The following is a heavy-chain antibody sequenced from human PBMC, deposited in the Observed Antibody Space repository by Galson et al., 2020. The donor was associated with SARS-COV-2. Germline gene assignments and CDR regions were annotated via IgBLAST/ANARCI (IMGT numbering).Heavy chain of an antibody. J-gene: IGHJ6*02. Sequence: GGSLRLSCEVSRFPFNSYSMTWVRQAPGKGLEWVSSISSGSDYIYTADSVKGRFTISRDNAKNSLYLQMNSLRAEDTAVYYCAREASWAMFAMDVWGQGTTVTVSS. D-gene: IGHD3-10*02. V-gene: IGHV3-21*01. CDR3: AREASWAMFAMDV. CDR1: RFPFNSYS. CDR2: ISSGSDYI.